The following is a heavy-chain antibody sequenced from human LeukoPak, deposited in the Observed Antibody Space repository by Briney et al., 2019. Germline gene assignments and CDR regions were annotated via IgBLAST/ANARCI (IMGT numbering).Heavy chain of an antibody. CDR3: AKCIVATNYYYYYMDV. V-gene: IGHV3-23*01. D-gene: IGHD5-12*01. J-gene: IGHJ6*03. CDR2: ISGSGGST. CDR1: GFTFSSYA. Sequence: GGSLRLSRAASGFTFSSYAKTWVRQAPGKGLEWVSAISGSGGSTYYADSVKGRFTISRDNSKNTLYLQMNSLRAEDTAVYYCAKCIVATNYYYYYMDVWGKGTTVTVSS.